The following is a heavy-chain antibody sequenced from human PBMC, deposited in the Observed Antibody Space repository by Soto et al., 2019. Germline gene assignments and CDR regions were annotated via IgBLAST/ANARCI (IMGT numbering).Heavy chain of an antibody. Sequence: SVKVSCKASGFAXTSPAVQWVRQARGQRLEWIGWIVAYSGNTNYAQKLQGRVTITRDTSTSTAYMELRSLRSEDTAVYYCAREGGAAAGTGIYYYYYGMDVWGQGTTVTVSS. CDR1: GFAXTSPA. V-gene: IGHV1-58*01. CDR3: AREGGAAAGTGIYYYYYGMDV. D-gene: IGHD6-13*01. CDR2: IVAYSGNT. J-gene: IGHJ6*02.